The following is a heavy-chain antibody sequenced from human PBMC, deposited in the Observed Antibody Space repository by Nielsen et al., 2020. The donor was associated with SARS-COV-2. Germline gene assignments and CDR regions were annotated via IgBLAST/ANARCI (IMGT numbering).Heavy chain of an antibody. V-gene: IGHV3-48*03. J-gene: IGHJ5*02. CDR2: ISSSGSTI. D-gene: IGHD6-13*01. CDR1: GFTFSSYE. Sequence: GESLKISCAASGFTFSSYEMNWVRQAPGKGLEWVSYISSSGSTIYYADSVKGRFTISRDNAKNSLYLQMNSLRAEDTAVYYCAREGGHSSSWSGNWFDPWGQGTLVTVSS. CDR3: AREGGHSSSWSGNWFDP.